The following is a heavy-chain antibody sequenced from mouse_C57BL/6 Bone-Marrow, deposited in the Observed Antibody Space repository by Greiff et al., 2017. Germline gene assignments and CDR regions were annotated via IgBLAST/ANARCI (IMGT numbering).Heavy chain of an antibody. CDR1: GYTFTSYW. V-gene: IGHV1-59*01. Sequence: VQLQQPGAELVRPGTSVKLSCKASGYTFTSYWMHWVKQRPGQGLEWIGVIDPSDSYTNYNQKFKGKATLTVDTSSSTAYMQLSSLTSEDSAVYYCARRTTVRGEYGGQGTTLTVSS. J-gene: IGHJ2*01. D-gene: IGHD1-1*01. CDR3: ARRTTVRGEY. CDR2: IDPSDSYT.